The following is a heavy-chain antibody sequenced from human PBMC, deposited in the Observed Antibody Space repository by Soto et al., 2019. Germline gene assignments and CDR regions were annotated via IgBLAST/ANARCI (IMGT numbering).Heavy chain of an antibody. Sequence: QVQLVESGGGVVQPGGSLRLSCAASGFIFTSYGMQWVRQSPGEGLEWVATTANDGSAQYYADSVKGRFTISRDNSKNTLFLQMDSVRPEDTGVYYCAKSTGGSSWYPPDHWGQGTLVTVSS. CDR3: AKSTGGSSWYPPDH. CDR1: GFIFTSYG. J-gene: IGHJ4*02. V-gene: IGHV3-30*18. D-gene: IGHD6-13*01. CDR2: TANDGSAQ.